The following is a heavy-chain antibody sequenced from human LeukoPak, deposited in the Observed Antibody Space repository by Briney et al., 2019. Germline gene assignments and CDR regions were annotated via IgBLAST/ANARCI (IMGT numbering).Heavy chain of an antibody. CDR1: GFTVSSNY. CDR3: AKVPIAHYYDSSGYSDY. V-gene: IGHV3-53*01. D-gene: IGHD3-22*01. Sequence: PGGSLRLSCAASGFTVSSNYMSWVRQAPGKGLEWVSVIYSGGSTYYADSVKGRFTISRDNSKNTLYLQMNSLRAEDTAVYYCAKVPIAHYYDSSGYSDYWGQGTLVTVSS. CDR2: IYSGGST. J-gene: IGHJ4*02.